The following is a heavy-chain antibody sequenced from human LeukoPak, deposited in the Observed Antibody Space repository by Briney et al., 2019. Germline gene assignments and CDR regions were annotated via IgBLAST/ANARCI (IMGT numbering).Heavy chain of an antibody. CDR1: GGSISSYY. Sequence: SETLSLTCTVSGGSISSYYWSWIRRPPGKGLEWIGYIYYSGSTNYNPSLKSRVTISVDTSKNQFSLKLSSVTAADTAVYYCARQYDFWSGYNWFDPWGQGTLVTVSS. CDR2: IYYSGST. J-gene: IGHJ5*02. V-gene: IGHV4-59*08. CDR3: ARQYDFWSGYNWFDP. D-gene: IGHD3-3*01.